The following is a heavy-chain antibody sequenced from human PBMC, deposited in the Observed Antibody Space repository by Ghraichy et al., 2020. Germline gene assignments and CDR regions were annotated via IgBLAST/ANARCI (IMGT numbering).Heavy chain of an antibody. CDR3: ARGSTVVRFYYYAGMDV. J-gene: IGHJ6*02. CDR1: GFILSSYS. D-gene: IGHD4-23*01. V-gene: IGHV3-48*02. CDR2: ITSSSRFI. Sequence: GESLNISCVGSGFILSSYSMNWVRKAPGKGLEWVAYITSSSRFISYADSVKGRFTVSRDNAQNSLYLQMKSLRDEDTAVYYCARGSTVVRFYYYAGMDVWGQETTVTVSS.